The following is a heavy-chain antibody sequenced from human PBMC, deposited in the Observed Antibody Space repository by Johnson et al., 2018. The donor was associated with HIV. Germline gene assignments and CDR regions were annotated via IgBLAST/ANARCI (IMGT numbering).Heavy chain of an antibody. V-gene: IGHV3-7*03. CDR3: ASTLTGDFGAFDI. Sequence: VQLVESGGGVVRPGGSLRLSCAAAGFTFDDYGMSWVRQAPGKGLEWVANIKQDGSEKYYVDSVKGRFTISRDNAKNSLYLQMNSLRAEDTAVYYCASTLTGDFGAFDIWGQGTMVTVSS. CDR2: IKQDGSEK. D-gene: IGHD7-27*01. J-gene: IGHJ3*02. CDR1: GFTFDDYG.